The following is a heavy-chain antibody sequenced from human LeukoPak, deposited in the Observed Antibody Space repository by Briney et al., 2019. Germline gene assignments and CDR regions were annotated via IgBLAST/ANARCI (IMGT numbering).Heavy chain of an antibody. CDR1: GGSISSSSYY. CDR2: IYYSGST. V-gene: IGHV4-39*07. Sequence: PSETLSLTCIVSGGSISSSSYYWGWIRQPPGKGLEWIGSIYYSGSTYYNPSLKSRVTISVDTSKNQFSLKLSSVTAADTAVYYCVRARITMVRGVIGGYFDYWGQGTLVTVSS. CDR3: VRARITMVRGVIGGYFDY. D-gene: IGHD3-10*01. J-gene: IGHJ4*02.